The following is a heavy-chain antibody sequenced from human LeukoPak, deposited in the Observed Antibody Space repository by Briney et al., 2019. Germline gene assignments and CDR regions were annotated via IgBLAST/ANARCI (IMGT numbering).Heavy chain of an antibody. Sequence: SLRLSCAPSGFTSTSFCMGWVRHAPGEGLGWVSGIGISGGSTYYADSVKGRFTISRDNSKNTLSLQMNSLRAEDTAFYYWAKDHGSGSYYNLPDYWGQGTLVTVSS. CDR1: GFTSTSFC. J-gene: IGHJ4*02. D-gene: IGHD3-10*01. CDR3: AKDHGSGSYYNLPDY. CDR2: IGISGGST. V-gene: IGHV3-23*01.